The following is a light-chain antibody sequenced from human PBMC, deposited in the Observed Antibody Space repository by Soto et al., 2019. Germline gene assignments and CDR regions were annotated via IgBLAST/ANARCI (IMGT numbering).Light chain of an antibody. J-gene: IGKJ4*01. Sequence: EIVLTQSPGTLSLSPGERATLSCRASQSVSSSYLAWYQQKPGQAPRLLIYGASSRATVIPDRFSGSGSGTDFTLTISRLEPEDFAVYYCQQYGSSSDTFGGGTKVEIK. V-gene: IGKV3-20*01. CDR2: GAS. CDR1: QSVSSSY. CDR3: QQYGSSSDT.